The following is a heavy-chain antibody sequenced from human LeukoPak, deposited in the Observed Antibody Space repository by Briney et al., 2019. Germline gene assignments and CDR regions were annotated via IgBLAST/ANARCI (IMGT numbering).Heavy chain of an antibody. CDR3: ARANGGNSVFDY. J-gene: IGHJ4*02. CDR2: ISAYNGNI. V-gene: IGHV1-18*01. Sequence: ASVKVSCKASGYSFTSYGISWVRQAPGQGLEWMGWISAYNGNIKYVQKLQGRVTMTTDTSMSTAYMELRSLRSDDTAVYSCARANGGNSVFDYWGQGTLVTVSS. D-gene: IGHD4-23*01. CDR1: GYSFTSYG.